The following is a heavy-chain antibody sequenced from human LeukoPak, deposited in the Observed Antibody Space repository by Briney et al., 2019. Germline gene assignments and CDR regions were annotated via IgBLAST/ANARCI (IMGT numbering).Heavy chain of an antibody. D-gene: IGHD4-23*01. CDR1: GYSISRGYY. J-gene: IGHJ4*02. CDR2: IYHSGST. V-gene: IGHV4-38-2*02. Sequence: SETLSLTCNVSGYSISRGYYWGWVRQSPGKGLEWIGGIYHSGSTYYNPSLQSRVTISVDTSKNQFSLKLSSVTAADTALYYCARLRVQNYGGNWGFDYWGQGTLVTVSS. CDR3: ARLRVQNYGGNWGFDY.